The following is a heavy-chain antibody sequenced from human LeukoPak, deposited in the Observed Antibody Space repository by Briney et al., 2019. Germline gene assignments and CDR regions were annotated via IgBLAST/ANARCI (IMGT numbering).Heavy chain of an antibody. CDR1: GFTFSSYS. CDR3: ARDSGYDSGLVNY. Sequence: GGSLRLSCAASGFTFSSYSMNWVRQAPGKGLEWVSYISSSSSTIYYADSVKGRFTISRDNAKNSLYLQMNSLRAEDTAVYYCARDSGYDSGLVNYWGQGTLVTVSS. CDR2: ISSSSSTI. J-gene: IGHJ4*02. V-gene: IGHV3-48*04. D-gene: IGHD5-12*01.